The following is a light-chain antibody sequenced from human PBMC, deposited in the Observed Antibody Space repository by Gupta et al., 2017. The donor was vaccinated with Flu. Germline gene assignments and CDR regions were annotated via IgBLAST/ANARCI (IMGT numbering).Light chain of an antibody. V-gene: IGLV6-57*03. CDR2: EEN. J-gene: IGLJ3*02. Sequence: NFMLTQPHSVSESPGKTVTISCTRSSGSIASNYVQWYQQRPGSAPTTVIYEENQRPSGVPDRFSGSIDSSSNSDSLTISGLKTEDEADDDCQSYDSSNPGVFGGGTKLTVL. CDR1: SGSIASNY. CDR3: QSYDSSNPGV.